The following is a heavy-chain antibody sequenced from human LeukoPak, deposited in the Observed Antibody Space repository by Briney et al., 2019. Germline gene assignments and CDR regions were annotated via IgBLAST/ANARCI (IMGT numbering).Heavy chain of an antibody. CDR2: IHHSGST. V-gene: IGHV4-34*01. D-gene: IGHD3-3*01. J-gene: IGHJ5*02. CDR1: GGSFSDYY. CDR3: ARLLGWSGPINWFDP. Sequence: SETLSLTCAVYGGSFSDYYWSWIRQPPGKGLEWIGEIHHSGSTNYNPSLKSRVTISVDTSKNQFSLKMSSVTAADTAVYYCARLLGWSGPINWFDPWGRGTLVTVSS.